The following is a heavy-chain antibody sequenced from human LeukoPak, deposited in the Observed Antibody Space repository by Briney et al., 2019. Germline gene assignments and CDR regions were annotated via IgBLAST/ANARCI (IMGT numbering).Heavy chain of an antibody. V-gene: IGHV1-46*01. D-gene: IGHD2-8*02. J-gene: IGHJ4*02. CDR1: GFTFTNYY. CDR2: INPSGSST. Sequence: ASVKVSCRASGFTFTNYYMHWVRQAPGQGLEWMGLINPSGSSTNYAQKFRGRVTMTRDTSTTTVYMELSSLRSEDTAVYYCAREESGGYFDYGGQGTLVTVSS. CDR3: AREESGGYFDY.